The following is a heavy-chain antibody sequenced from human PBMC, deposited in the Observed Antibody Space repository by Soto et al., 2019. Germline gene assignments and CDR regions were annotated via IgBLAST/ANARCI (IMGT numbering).Heavy chain of an antibody. CDR3: ARERLGYFSRTRCSHDGFAL. J-gene: IGHJ3*01. D-gene: IGHD2-2*01. Sequence: PGGSLRLSCAASGFTFSSYDMHWVRQATGKGLEWVSAIGTAGDTYYPGSVKGRFTISRENAKNSLYLQMNTLRAGDPAVYYCARERLGYFSRTRCSHDGFALWGQRTMVTGSS. CDR2: IGTAGDT. V-gene: IGHV3-13*01. CDR1: GFTFSSYD.